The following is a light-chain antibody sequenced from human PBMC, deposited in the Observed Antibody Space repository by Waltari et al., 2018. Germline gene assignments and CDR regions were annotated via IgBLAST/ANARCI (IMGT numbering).Light chain of an antibody. CDR3: QHYVRLPVT. CDR2: GAS. V-gene: IGKV3-20*01. Sequence: EIVLTQSPGTLSLSPGERVTLSCRARQRVSRALAWYQQKPGQAPRLRIYGASSRATGIPDRFSGSGSGTDFSLTISRLEPEDFAVYYCQHYVRLPVTFGQGTKVEIK. J-gene: IGKJ1*01. CDR1: QRVSRA.